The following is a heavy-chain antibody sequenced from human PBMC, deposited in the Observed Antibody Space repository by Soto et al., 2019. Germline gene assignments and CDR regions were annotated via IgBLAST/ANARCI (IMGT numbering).Heavy chain of an antibody. J-gene: IGHJ4*02. Sequence: SETLSLTCTVSGGSISGYYWSWIRQPPGKGLEWIGYIYYSGSTNYNPSHKSRVTISVDTSKNQFSLKLSSVTAADTAVYYCARIAVAGYYFDYWGQGTLVTVSS. CDR3: ARIAVAGYYFDY. CDR1: GGSISGYY. D-gene: IGHD6-19*01. CDR2: IYYSGST. V-gene: IGHV4-59*08.